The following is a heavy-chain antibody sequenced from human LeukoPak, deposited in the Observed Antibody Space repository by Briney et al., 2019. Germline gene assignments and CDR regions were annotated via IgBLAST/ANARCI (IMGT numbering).Heavy chain of an antibody. CDR2: FYYSGST. CDR1: GGSISSGSYY. CDR3: ARVDVWGSSTSDYFDY. J-gene: IGHJ4*02. D-gene: IGHD3-16*01. V-gene: IGHV4-39*07. Sequence: SETLSLTCTVSGGSISSGSYYWGWIRQPPGKGLGWIGSFYYSGSTYYNPSLKSRVTISVDTSKNQFSLKLSSVTAADTAVYYCARVDVWGSSTSDYFDYWGQGTLVTVSS.